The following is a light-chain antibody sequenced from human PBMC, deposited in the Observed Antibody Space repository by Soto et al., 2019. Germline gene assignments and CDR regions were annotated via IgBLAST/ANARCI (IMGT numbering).Light chain of an antibody. V-gene: IGKV3-20*01. CDR3: QYYGSSPFT. J-gene: IGKJ3*01. CDR2: GAS. Sequence: TLSQCRRCIICGEIVKIYNRASQSVSSSYSGWYQQKPGQAPRLLIYGASTRATGIPDRFSGSGSGTDFTLTISRLEPEDFAVYYCQYYGSSPFTFGPGTKVEI. CDR1: QSVSSSY.